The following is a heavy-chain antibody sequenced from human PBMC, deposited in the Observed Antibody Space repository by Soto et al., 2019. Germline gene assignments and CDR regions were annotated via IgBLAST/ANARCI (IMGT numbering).Heavy chain of an antibody. D-gene: IGHD3-3*01. J-gene: IGHJ4*02. V-gene: IGHV3-23*01. Sequence: EVQLLESGGGLVQPGGSLRLSCAASGFSFSSNVMSWARQAPGKGLECVSVISSSGGSTYYADSVKGRFTISRDNSKNTLYLQMNSLRAEDTAVHYCAKDDRTTPWIFVDYWGQGTLVTVSS. CDR2: ISSSGGST. CDR3: AKDDRTTPWIFVDY. CDR1: GFSFSSNV.